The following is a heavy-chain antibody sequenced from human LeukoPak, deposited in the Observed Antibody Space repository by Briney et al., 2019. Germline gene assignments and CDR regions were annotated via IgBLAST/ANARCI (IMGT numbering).Heavy chain of an antibody. Sequence: PSETLSLTCAVYGGSFSGYYWSWIRQPPGKGLEWIGEINHSGSTNYNPSLKSRVTISVDTSKNQFSLKLSSVTAADTAVYYCASQGFIVATGSGWFDPWGQGTLVTVSS. D-gene: IGHD5-12*01. V-gene: IGHV4-34*01. CDR1: GGSFSGYY. CDR2: INHSGST. J-gene: IGHJ5*02. CDR3: ASQGFIVATGSGWFDP.